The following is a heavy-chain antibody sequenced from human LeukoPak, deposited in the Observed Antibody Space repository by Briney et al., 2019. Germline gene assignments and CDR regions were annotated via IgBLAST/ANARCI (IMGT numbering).Heavy chain of an antibody. D-gene: IGHD6-13*01. Sequence: SETLSLTCTVSGGSISSSSYYWGWIRQPPGRGLEGLGSIYYSGSTYYNPSLKSRVTISVDTSKNQFSLKLSSVTAADTAVYYCASERWIAAAGGFNYWGQGTLVTVSS. CDR2: IYYSGST. CDR3: ASERWIAAAGGFNY. CDR1: GGSISSSSYY. V-gene: IGHV4-39*07. J-gene: IGHJ4*02.